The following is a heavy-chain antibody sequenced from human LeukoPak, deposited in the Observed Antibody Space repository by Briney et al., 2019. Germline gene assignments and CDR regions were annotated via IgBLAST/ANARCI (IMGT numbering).Heavy chain of an antibody. Sequence: SETLSLTCTVSGVSISSSSYYWGWLRQPPGKGLEWIGSIYYSGSTYYNPSLKSRVTISVDTSENQFSLKLSSVTAADTAVYYCAGLNSIVYCFDYWGQGTLVTVSS. J-gene: IGHJ4*02. CDR1: GVSISSSSYY. V-gene: IGHV4-39*01. CDR2: IYYSGST. D-gene: IGHD2/OR15-2a*01. CDR3: AGLNSIVYCFDY.